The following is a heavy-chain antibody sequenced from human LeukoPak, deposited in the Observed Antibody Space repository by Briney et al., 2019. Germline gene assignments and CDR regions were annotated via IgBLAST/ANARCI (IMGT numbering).Heavy chain of an antibody. CDR1: GYTFTGYY. J-gene: IGHJ5*02. V-gene: IGHV1-2*02. CDR2: INPNSGGT. Sequence: ASVKVSCKASGYTFTGYYMHWVRQAPGQGLEWMGWINPNSGGTNYAQKFQGRVTMTRDTSISTAYMELSRLRSDDTGVYYCAREWRDNYYDSSGYYTLNWFDPWGQGTLVTVSS. D-gene: IGHD3-22*01. CDR3: AREWRDNYYDSSGYYTLNWFDP.